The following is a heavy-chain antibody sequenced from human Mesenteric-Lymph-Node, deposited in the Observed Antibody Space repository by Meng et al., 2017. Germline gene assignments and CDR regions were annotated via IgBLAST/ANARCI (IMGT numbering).Heavy chain of an antibody. Sequence: QVQLQESGPGLVKPSPTLSLTCTVSGGSVSSGSYYWSWIRQPAGKGLEWIGRIYTSGSTNYNPSLNSRVTISVDTSKNQFSLKLSSVSAADTAVYYCARLGDCRSTNCLDYWGQGTLVTVSS. D-gene: IGHD2-2*01. V-gene: IGHV4-61*02. CDR2: IYTSGST. J-gene: IGHJ4*02. CDR1: GGSVSSGSYY. CDR3: ARLGDCRSTNCLDY.